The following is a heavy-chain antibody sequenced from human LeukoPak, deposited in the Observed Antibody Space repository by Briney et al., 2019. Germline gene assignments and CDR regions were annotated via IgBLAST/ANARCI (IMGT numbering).Heavy chain of an antibody. Sequence: GGSLRLSCAASGFTGGSNYMSWVRQAPGKGLEGVSVIYSGGSTYYADSVKGRFTISRENSKNTLYLQMNSLRAEDTAVYYCSRDDPYDSSGYCFDYWGQGTMVTVSS. CDR1: GFTGGSNY. J-gene: IGHJ4*02. D-gene: IGHD3-22*01. V-gene: IGHV3-53*01. CDR3: SRDDPYDSSGYCFDY. CDR2: IYSGGST.